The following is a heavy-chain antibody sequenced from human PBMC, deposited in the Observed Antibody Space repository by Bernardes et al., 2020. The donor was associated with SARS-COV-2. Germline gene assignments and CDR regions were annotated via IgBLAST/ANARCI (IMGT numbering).Heavy chain of an antibody. D-gene: IGHD4-4*01. CDR3: ARDLRVTTSGYGMDV. CDR1: GFTFSSYG. V-gene: IGHV3-33*01. Sequence: GGSLRLSCAASGFTFSSYGMHWVRQAPGKGLEWVAVIWYDGSNKYYADSVKGRFTISRDNSKNTLYLQMNSLRAEDTAVYHCARDLRVTTSGYGMDVWGQGTTVTVSS. CDR2: IWYDGSNK. J-gene: IGHJ6*02.